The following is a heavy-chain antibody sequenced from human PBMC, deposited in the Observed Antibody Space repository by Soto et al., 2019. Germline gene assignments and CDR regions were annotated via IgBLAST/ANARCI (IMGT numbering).Heavy chain of an antibody. D-gene: IGHD6-19*01. CDR2: ISYDGSNK. Sequence: QSGGSLRLSCAASGFTFSSYAMHWVRQAPGKGLEWVAVISYDGSNKYYADSVKGRFTISRDNSKNTLYLQMNSLRAEHTAVYYCARDGVPYSSGWYAGFDPWGQGTLVTVSS. CDR1: GFTFSSYA. CDR3: ARDGVPYSSGWYAGFDP. V-gene: IGHV3-30-3*01. J-gene: IGHJ5*02.